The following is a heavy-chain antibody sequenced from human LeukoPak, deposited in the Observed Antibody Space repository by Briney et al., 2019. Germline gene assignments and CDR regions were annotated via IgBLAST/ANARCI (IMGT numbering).Heavy chain of an antibody. CDR2: IRYDGSNK. CDR1: GFTFSSYG. J-gene: IGHJ1*01. D-gene: IGHD3-22*01. CDR3: AKGTSGYGEYFQH. V-gene: IGHV3-30*02. Sequence: AGGSLRLSCAASGFTFSSYGMHWVRQAPGKGLEWVAFIRYDGSNKYYADSVKGRFTISRDNSKNTLYLQMNSLRAEDTAVYYCAKGTSGYGEYFQHWGQGTLVTVSS.